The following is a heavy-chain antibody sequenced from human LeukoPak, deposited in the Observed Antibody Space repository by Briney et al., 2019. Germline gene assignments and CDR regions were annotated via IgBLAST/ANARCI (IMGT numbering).Heavy chain of an antibody. CDR3: ANEYSSSVGF. CDR1: GFTFSSYA. CDR2: ISGSGGST. J-gene: IGHJ4*02. Sequence: GGSLRLSCAASGFTFSSYAMSWVRQAPGRGLEWVLAISGSGGSTYYADSVKGRFTISRDNSKNTLYLQMNSLRAEDTAVYYCANEYSSSVGFWGQGTLVTVSS. D-gene: IGHD6-6*01. V-gene: IGHV3-23*01.